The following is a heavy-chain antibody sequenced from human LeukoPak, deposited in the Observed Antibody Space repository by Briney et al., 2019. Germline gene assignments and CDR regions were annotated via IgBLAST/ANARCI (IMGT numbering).Heavy chain of an antibody. D-gene: IGHD3-10*01. CDR1: GFTFSNAW. J-gene: IGHJ4*02. V-gene: IGHV3-15*01. Sequence: KPGGSLRLSCAASGFTFSNAWMSWVRQAPGKGLEWVGRIKSKTDGGTTDYAAPVKGRLTISRDDSKNTLYLQMNSLKTEDTAVYYCTTSGDYYGSGSYYLYDYWGQGTLVTVSS. CDR2: IKSKTDGGTT. CDR3: TTSGDYYGSGSYYLYDY.